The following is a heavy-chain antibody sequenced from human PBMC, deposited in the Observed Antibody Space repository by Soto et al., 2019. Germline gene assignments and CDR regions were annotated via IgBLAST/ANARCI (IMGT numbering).Heavy chain of an antibody. J-gene: IGHJ6*03. D-gene: IGHD6-19*01. V-gene: IGHV1-3*01. CDR2: INAGNGNT. CDR1: GYTFTSYA. CDR3: ARESKYSSGWYENYYYYYYMDV. Sequence: ASVKVSCKASGYTFTSYAMHWVRQAPGQRLEWMGWINAGNGNTKYSQKFQGRVTITRDTSASTAYMELKSLRSDDTAVYYCARESKYSSGWYENYYYYYYMDVWGKGTTVTVSS.